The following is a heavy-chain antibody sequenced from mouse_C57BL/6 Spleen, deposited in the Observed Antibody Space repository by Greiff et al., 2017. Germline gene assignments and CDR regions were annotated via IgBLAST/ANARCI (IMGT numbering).Heavy chain of an antibody. V-gene: IGHV1-7*01. CDR1: GYTFTSYW. J-gene: IGHJ4*01. Sequence: VQLQQSGAELAKPGASVKLSCKASGYTFTSYWMHWVNQRPGQGLEWIGYINPSSGYTKYNQKFKDKATLTADKSYSTAYMQLSSLTYEDSAVYYCARGNLYYAMDYWGQGTSVTVSS. CDR3: ARGNLYYAMDY. CDR2: INPSSGYT.